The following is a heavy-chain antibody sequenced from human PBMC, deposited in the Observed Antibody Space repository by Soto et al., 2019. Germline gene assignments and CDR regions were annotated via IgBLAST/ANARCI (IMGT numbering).Heavy chain of an antibody. CDR3: ARDGNYDSSGLPDY. Sequence: ASVKVSCKAYGYTFTSYTMHWVRQAPGQRLEWMGWINAGNDNRKYSQEFQGRLTITRDTSATTVYMELSSLRSEDTAVYYCARDGNYDSSGLPDYWGKGPLVTVSS. J-gene: IGHJ4*02. V-gene: IGHV1-3*01. CDR1: GYTFTSYT. CDR2: INAGNDNR. D-gene: IGHD3-22*01.